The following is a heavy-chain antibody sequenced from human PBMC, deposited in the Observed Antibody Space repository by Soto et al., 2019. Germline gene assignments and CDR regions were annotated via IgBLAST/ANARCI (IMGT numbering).Heavy chain of an antibody. J-gene: IGHJ3*01. D-gene: IGHD1-1*01. V-gene: IGHV3-15*01. Sequence: GWSLRLSCASSVFTFNDAWMTWVRQGPGKGLEWVGRIKTIAGGGTTDYTAPVKGRFTISRDDSKNTVYLQMNSLKIEDTAVYYCTTERCTGTNCYVKNAFDVWGQGTMVTVSS. CDR3: TTERCTGTNCYVKNAFDV. CDR1: VFTFNDAW. CDR2: IKTIAGGGTT.